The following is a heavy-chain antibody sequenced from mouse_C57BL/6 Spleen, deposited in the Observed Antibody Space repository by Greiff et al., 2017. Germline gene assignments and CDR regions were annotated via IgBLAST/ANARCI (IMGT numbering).Heavy chain of an antibody. CDR3: ASIAGPYSNYVYFDG. Sequence: QVQLQQPGAELVRPGTSVKLSCKASGYTFTSYWMHWVKQRPGQGLEWIGVIDPSDSYTNYNQKFKGKATLTVDTSSSTAYMQLSSLTSEESAVYCCASIAGPYSNYVYFDGWGTGTTVTVSS. J-gene: IGHJ1*03. V-gene: IGHV1-59*01. D-gene: IGHD2-5*01. CDR1: GYTFTSYW. CDR2: IDPSDSYT.